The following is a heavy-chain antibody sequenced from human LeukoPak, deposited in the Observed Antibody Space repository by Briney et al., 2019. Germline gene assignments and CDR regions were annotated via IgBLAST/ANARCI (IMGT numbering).Heavy chain of an antibody. CDR3: ARRPAAAGIDY. CDR2: IYPGDSDT. D-gene: IGHD6-13*01. J-gene: IGHJ4*02. Sequence: GESLKSSCKGAGDSFTSYWIGWVRQMPGKGLEWMGIIYPGDSDTRYSPSFQGQVTISADKSISTAYLQRSSLKASDTAMYYCARRPAAAGIDYWGQGTLVTVSS. CDR1: GDSFTSYW. V-gene: IGHV5-51*01.